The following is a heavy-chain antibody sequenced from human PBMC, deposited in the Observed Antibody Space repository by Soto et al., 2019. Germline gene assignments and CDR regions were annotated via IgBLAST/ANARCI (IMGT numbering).Heavy chain of an antibody. CDR3: ARGRLGYSYGLEFDY. D-gene: IGHD5-18*01. Sequence: SVKVSCKASGGTFSSYAISWVRQAPGQGLEWVGGIIPIFGTANYEQQFQGRVTITADKSTSTAYMELSSLRSDDTAVYYCARGRLGYSYGLEFDYWGQGTLVTVSS. CDR1: GGTFSSYA. CDR2: IIPIFGTA. V-gene: IGHV1-69*06. J-gene: IGHJ4*02.